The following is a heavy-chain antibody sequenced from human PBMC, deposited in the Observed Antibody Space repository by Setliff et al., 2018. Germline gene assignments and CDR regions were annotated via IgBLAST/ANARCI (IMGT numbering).Heavy chain of an antibody. CDR3: VREGVDSRSSTDYRYYMDV. D-gene: IGHD3-22*01. Sequence: ASVKVSCKASGGTFSTYAIDWVRQAPGQGLEWMGGIIPMFGTTDYAQKFQGRVTIITDESTSTAFMQLSSLRSEDTAVYYCVREGVDSRSSTDYRYYMDVWGKGTTVTVSS. J-gene: IGHJ6*03. V-gene: IGHV1-69*05. CDR1: GGTFSTYA. CDR2: IIPMFGTT.